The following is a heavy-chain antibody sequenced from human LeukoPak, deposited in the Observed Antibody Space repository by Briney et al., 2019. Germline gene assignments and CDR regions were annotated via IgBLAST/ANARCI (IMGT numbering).Heavy chain of an antibody. CDR1: GFTFSSYG. D-gene: IGHD1-26*01. CDR3: ARDNVGATSHFDY. CDR2: IWYDGSNK. Sequence: PGGSLRLSCAASGFTFSSYGMHWVRQAPGKGLEWVAVIWYDGSNKYYADSVKGRFTISRDNPKNTLYLQMNSLRAEDTAVYYCARDNVGATSHFDYWGQGTLVTVSS. J-gene: IGHJ4*02. V-gene: IGHV3-33*01.